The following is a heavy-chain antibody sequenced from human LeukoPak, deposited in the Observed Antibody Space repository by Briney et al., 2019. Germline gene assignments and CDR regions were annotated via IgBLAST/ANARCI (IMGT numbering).Heavy chain of an antibody. Sequence: PGGSLRLSCAASGFMFRIYGIQWVRQAPGKGLEWVALISHDGNSKEYGDSVRGRFTTSRDNSKNTVYLQMNSLRVEDTGVYYCAKKGDTFRYDYHGLDVWGQGTTVTVSS. D-gene: IGHD2-21*02. V-gene: IGHV3-30*18. J-gene: IGHJ6*02. CDR3: AKKGDTFRYDYHGLDV. CDR1: GFMFRIYG. CDR2: ISHDGNSK.